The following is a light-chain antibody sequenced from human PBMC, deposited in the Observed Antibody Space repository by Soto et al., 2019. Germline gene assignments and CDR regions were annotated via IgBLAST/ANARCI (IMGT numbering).Light chain of an antibody. V-gene: IGKV3-15*01. Sequence: EIVMTQSPATLSVSPGERATLSCRASQSVSSNLAWYQQKPGQAPRLLIYGASTRATGIPARFSGSGSGTESTRTISSLQSEDFAVYYCQKYNNWLTFGQGTKVEIK. J-gene: IGKJ1*01. CDR2: GAS. CDR1: QSVSSN. CDR3: QKYNNWLT.